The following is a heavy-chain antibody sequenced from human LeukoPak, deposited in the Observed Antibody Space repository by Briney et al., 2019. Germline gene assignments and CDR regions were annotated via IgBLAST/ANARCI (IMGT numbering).Heavy chain of an antibody. D-gene: IGHD1-1*01. CDR1: GYTFTSCG. CDR3: ARVQLERSGEPFDY. J-gene: IGHJ4*02. CDR2: ISAYNGNT. Sequence: AASVKVSCKASGYTFTSCGISWVRQAPGQGLEWMGWISAYNGNTNYAQKLQGRVTMTTDTSTSTAYMELRSLRSDDTAVYYCARVQLERSGEPFDYWGQGTPVTVSS. V-gene: IGHV1-18*01.